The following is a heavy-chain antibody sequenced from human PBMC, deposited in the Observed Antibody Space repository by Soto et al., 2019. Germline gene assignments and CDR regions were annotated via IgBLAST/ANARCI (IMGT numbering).Heavy chain of an antibody. Sequence: GGSLRLSCEASGFTFNTYSMHWVRQPPGKGLEWLAAIWYDGTRKYYADSVKGRFIISRDNSKKTLYLEMNSLRAEDTAVYYCARAGGTTVTGLWHFDSWGQGTLVTVSS. CDR2: IWYDGTRK. D-gene: IGHD4-17*01. CDR1: GFTFNTYS. CDR3: ARAGGTTVTGLWHFDS. V-gene: IGHV3-33*01. J-gene: IGHJ4*02.